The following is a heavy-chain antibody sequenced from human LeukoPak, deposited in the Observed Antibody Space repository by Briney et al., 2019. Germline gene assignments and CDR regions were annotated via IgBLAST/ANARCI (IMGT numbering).Heavy chain of an antibody. Sequence: GGSLRPSCAASGFTFSSYSMNWVRQAPGKGLEWVSYISSSSSTIYYADSVKGRFTISRDNAKNSLYLQMNSLRAEDTAVYYCARAGAYDFWSGRLDNWFDPWGQGTLVTVSS. D-gene: IGHD3-3*01. V-gene: IGHV3-48*04. CDR1: GFTFSSYS. J-gene: IGHJ5*02. CDR3: ARAGAYDFWSGRLDNWFDP. CDR2: ISSSSSTI.